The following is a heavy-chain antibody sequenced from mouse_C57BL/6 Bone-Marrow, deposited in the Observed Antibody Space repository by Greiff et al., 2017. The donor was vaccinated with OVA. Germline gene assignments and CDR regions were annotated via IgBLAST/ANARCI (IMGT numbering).Heavy chain of an antibody. CDR2: INPYNGGT. CDR3: ARRLTGTRMGY. D-gene: IGHD4-1*01. CDR1: GYTFTDYY. J-gene: IGHJ4*01. Sequence: VQLKESGPVLVKPGASVKMSCKASGYTFTDYYMNWVKQSHGKSLEWIGVINPYNGGTSYNQKFKGKATLTVDKSSSTAYMELNSLTSEDSAVYYCARRLTGTRMGYRGQGTSVTVSS. V-gene: IGHV1-19*01.